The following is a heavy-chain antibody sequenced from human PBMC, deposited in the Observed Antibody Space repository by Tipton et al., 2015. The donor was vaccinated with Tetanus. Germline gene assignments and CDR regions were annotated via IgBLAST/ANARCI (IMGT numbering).Heavy chain of an antibody. CDR3: ASSLWFSTNWFDP. D-gene: IGHD3-10*01. V-gene: IGHV4-39*01. Sequence: TLSLTCTVSGGSISSSSYYWGWIRQPPGKGLEWIGSIYYSGSTYYNPSLKSRVTISVDTSKNQFSLKLSSVTAADTAVYYCASSLWFSTNWFDPWGQGTLVTVSS. CDR2: IYYSGST. J-gene: IGHJ5*02. CDR1: GGSISSSSYY.